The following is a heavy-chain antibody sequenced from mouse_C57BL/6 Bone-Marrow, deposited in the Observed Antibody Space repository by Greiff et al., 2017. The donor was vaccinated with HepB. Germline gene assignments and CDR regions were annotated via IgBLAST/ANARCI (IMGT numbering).Heavy chain of an antibody. CDR2: IYPGSGST. CDR1: GYTFTSYW. Sequence: VQLKQPVAELVKPGASVKMSCKASGYTFTSYWITWVKQRPGQGLEWIGDIYPGSGSTNYNEKFKSKATLTVDTSSSTAYMQLSSLTSEDSAVYYCARREYFDVWGTGTTVTVSS. CDR3: ARREYFDV. J-gene: IGHJ1*03. V-gene: IGHV1-55*01.